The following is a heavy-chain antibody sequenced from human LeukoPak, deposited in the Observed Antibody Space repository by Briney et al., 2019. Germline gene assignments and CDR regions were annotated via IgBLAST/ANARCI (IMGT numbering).Heavy chain of an antibody. CDR3: ATALRYSGSYYDYFDY. J-gene: IGHJ4*02. Sequence: ASVKVSCKASGYTFTSYYMHWVRQAPGQGLEWMGIINPSGGSTSYAQTFQGRVTMTRDMSTSTVYMELSSLRSEDTAVYYCATALRYSGSYYDYFDYWGQGALVTVSS. V-gene: IGHV1-46*01. CDR1: GYTFTSYY. CDR2: INPSGGST. D-gene: IGHD1-26*01.